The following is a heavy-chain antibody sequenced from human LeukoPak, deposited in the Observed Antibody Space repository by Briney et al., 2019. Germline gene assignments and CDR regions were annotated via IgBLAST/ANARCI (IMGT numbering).Heavy chain of an antibody. Sequence: ASVKVSCKASGGTFSNYAIGWVRQAPGQGLEWMGGIIPIFGTANYAQKFQGSVTITADESTSTAYMELSSLRSEDTAVYYCARGWTYYDILTGYSPARYGGERYDYYYYYMDVWGKGTTVTISS. D-gene: IGHD3-9*01. V-gene: IGHV1-69*13. CDR2: IIPIFGTA. CDR1: GGTFSNYA. CDR3: ARGWTYYDILTGYSPARYGGERYDYYYYYMDV. J-gene: IGHJ6*03.